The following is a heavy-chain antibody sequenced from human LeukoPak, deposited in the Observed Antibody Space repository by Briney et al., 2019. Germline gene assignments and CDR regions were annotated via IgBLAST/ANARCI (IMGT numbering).Heavy chain of an antibody. CDR1: GFTFSNYD. CDR3: TREAFTDSTGYYFSPFDM. CDR2: INTAGRT. V-gene: IGHV3-13*01. D-gene: IGHD3-22*01. Sequence: PGGSLRLSCEASGFTFSNYDMHRVRQTAGKGLEWVALINTAGRTFYPGSVKGRFTISRENAKKSLYLQMNSLTADDTAVYYCTREAFTDSTGYYFSPFDMWGQGTMVTVSS. J-gene: IGHJ3*02.